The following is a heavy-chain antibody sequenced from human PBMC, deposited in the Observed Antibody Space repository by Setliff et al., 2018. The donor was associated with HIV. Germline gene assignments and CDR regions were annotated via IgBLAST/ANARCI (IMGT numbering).Heavy chain of an antibody. CDR3: ARNLWGSSLDV. CDR2: ILTDGSP. V-gene: IGHV4-61*09. CDR1: GASIGSGVYY. Sequence: PSETLSLTCSVSGASIGSGVYYWTWVRQPAGKGLEWIGHILTDGSPNYSPSLKSRVTISLDTSKNQFSLKLSSMTAADTAVYFCARNLWGSSLDVWGKGTTVTV. J-gene: IGHJ6*03. D-gene: IGHD7-27*01.